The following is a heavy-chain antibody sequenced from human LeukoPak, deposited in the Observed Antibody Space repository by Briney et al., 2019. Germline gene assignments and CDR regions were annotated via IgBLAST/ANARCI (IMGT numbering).Heavy chain of an antibody. CDR1: GGSISSYN. V-gene: IGHV4-59*01. Sequence: SETLSLTCTVSGGSISSYNYWWILRPPAEGLEWSGYIYYSGSTNYNPSFNRRVTISVVTSKNQFFPKLISLPDADTAVYYCARGGRGSWLEYWGQGTLVTVSS. J-gene: IGHJ4*02. CDR2: IYYSGST. CDR3: ARGGRGSWLEY. D-gene: IGHD6-13*01.